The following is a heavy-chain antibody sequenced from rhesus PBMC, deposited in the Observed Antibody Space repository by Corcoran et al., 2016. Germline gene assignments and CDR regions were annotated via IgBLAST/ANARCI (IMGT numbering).Heavy chain of an antibody. CDR2: IYWDDDK. V-gene: IGHV2S1*01. J-gene: IGHJ4*01. CDR1: GFSLSTSGMG. CDR3: ARTREYRPDY. D-gene: IGHD4-23*01. Sequence: QVTLKESGPALVKPTQTLTLTCPFSGFSLSTSGMGVGWIRQPPGKALEWLANIYWDDDKYYSTSLKSRLTISKDTSKNQVVLTMTNMDPVDTATYYCARTREYRPDYWGQGVLVTVSS.